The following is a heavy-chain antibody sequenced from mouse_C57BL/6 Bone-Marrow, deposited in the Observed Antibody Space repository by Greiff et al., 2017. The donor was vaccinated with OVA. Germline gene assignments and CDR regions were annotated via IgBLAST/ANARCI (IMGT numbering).Heavy chain of an antibody. CDR3: ARTHDGYYGYAMDY. J-gene: IGHJ4*01. CDR1: GYTFTDYY. Sequence: VQLQQSGPELVKPGASVKISCKASGYTFTDYYMNWVKQSHGKSLEWIGDINPNNGGTSYNQKFKGKATLTVDKSSSTAYMELRSLTSEDSAVYYCARTHDGYYGYAMDYWGQGTSVTVSS. CDR2: INPNNGGT. D-gene: IGHD2-3*01. V-gene: IGHV1-26*01.